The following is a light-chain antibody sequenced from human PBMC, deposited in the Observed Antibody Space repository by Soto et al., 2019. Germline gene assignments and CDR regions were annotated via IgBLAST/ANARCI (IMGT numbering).Light chain of an antibody. CDR1: SSDVGGYNY. CDR2: DVS. Sequence: QSALTQPAAVSGSPGQSITISCTGTSSDVGGYNYVSWYQQHPGKGPKLMIYDVSNRPSGVSNRFSGSKSGNTASLTISGLQAEDEADYYCSSYTSSGTAVVFGGGTKLTVL. CDR3: SSYTSSGTAVV. V-gene: IGLV2-14*01. J-gene: IGLJ2*01.